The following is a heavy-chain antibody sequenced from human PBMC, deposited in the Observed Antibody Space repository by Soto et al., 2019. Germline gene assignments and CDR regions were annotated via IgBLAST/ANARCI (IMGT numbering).Heavy chain of an antibody. V-gene: IGHV3-48*01. CDR1: GFIFSSYS. CDR3: ARGSSDFDY. J-gene: IGHJ4*02. CDR2: TSSSTTST. D-gene: IGHD2-2*01. Sequence: GGSLRLSCAASGFIFSSYSMNWVRQAPGQGLEWVSYTSSSTTSTFYADTVRGQFTISRDNAKNSLYLQMNSLRVEDTAVYYCARGSSDFDYWGQGALVTVSS.